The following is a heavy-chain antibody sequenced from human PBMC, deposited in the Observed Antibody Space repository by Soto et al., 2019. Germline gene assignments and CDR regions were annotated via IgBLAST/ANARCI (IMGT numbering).Heavy chain of an antibody. CDR3: ARGSMVRGVPYDY. D-gene: IGHD3-10*01. Sequence: PSETLSLTCTVSGGSISSCYWSWIRQPAGKGLEWIGRIYTSGSTNYNPSLKSRVTMSVDTSKNQFSLKLSSVTAADTAVYYCARGSMVRGVPYDYWGQGTLVTVSS. J-gene: IGHJ4*02. CDR2: IYTSGST. CDR1: GGSISSCY. V-gene: IGHV4-4*07.